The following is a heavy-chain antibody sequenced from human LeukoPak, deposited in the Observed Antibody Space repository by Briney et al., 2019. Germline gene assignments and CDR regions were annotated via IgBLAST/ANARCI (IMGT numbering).Heavy chain of an antibody. Sequence: GASVKVSCKASGYTFSNYHMHWVRQAPGQGLEWVGIINPRGDGTSYAQKFQGRVTVTRDTSTCTLYMDLSSLRSEDTAVYYCAREVRPGVGATDYWGQGTLVTVSS. CDR1: GYTFSNYH. CDR3: AREVRPGVGATDY. J-gene: IGHJ4*02. CDR2: INPRGDGT. V-gene: IGHV1-46*01. D-gene: IGHD1-26*01.